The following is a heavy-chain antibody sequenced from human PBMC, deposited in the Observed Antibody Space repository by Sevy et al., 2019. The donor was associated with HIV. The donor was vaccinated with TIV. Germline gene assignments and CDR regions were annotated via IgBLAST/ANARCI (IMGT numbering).Heavy chain of an antibody. D-gene: IGHD3-22*01. Sequence: GGSLRLSCAASGFTFSTYAMHWVRQAPGKGLEWVAVISYDGSNTYYADSVKGRFTIASDSSKNTLYLQMNSLRAEDTAVYFCARDGGYDSRGYDLSNYSGQGTLVTVSS. J-gene: IGHJ4*02. V-gene: IGHV3-30-3*01. CDR3: ARDGGYDSRGYDLSNY. CDR2: ISYDGSNT. CDR1: GFTFSTYA.